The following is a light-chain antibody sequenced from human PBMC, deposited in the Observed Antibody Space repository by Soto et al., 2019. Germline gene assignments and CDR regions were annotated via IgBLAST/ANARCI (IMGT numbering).Light chain of an antibody. J-gene: IGKJ5*01. CDR3: QQYNNWPS. CDR1: QTVSRN. Sequence: VVMTQSPATLSVSPGERATLSCRASQTVSRNLAWYQQRPGQAPRLLIYDISNRATGVPARFSGSGSETEFTLPIRSLQSEDFAVYFCQQYNNWPSFGQGTRLEIK. V-gene: IGKV3-15*01. CDR2: DIS.